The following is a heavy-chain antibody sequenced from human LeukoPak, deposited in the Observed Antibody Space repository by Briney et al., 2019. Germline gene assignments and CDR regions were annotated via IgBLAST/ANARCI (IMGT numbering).Heavy chain of an antibody. Sequence: ASVKVSCKTSDYTFTTYGISWVRQAPGQGLEWMGWISAYNGNTNYPQKLLGRVTMTTDTSTRTAYMELRSLRSDDTAVYYCARDGPRVAATGLFDYWGQGTPVTVSS. CDR1: DYTFTTYG. CDR2: ISAYNGNT. J-gene: IGHJ4*02. D-gene: IGHD6-13*01. V-gene: IGHV1-18*01. CDR3: ARDGPRVAATGLFDY.